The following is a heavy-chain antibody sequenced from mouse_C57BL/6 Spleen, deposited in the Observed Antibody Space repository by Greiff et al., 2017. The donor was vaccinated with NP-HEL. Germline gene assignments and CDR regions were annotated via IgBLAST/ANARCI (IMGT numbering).Heavy chain of an antibody. D-gene: IGHD1-1*01. J-gene: IGHJ2*01. CDR2: IYPSDSET. V-gene: IGHV1-61*01. CDR1: GYTFTSYW. CDR3: ARRDYYGSSY. Sequence: VQLQQPGAELVRPGSSVKLSCKASGYTFTSYWMDWVKQRPGQGLEWIGNIYPSDSETHYNQKFKDKATLTVDKSSSTAYMQLSSLTSEDSAVYYCARRDYYGSSYWGKGTTLTVSS.